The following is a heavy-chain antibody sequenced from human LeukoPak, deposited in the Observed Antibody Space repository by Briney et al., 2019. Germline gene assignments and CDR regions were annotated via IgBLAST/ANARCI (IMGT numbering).Heavy chain of an antibody. V-gene: IGHV3-7*01. J-gene: IGHJ4*02. CDR1: GLTFSYYW. Sequence: GGSLRLSCAASGLTFSYYWMSWVRQAPGKGLEWVANINQDGSEKFYVDSVKGRFTISRDNAKNSLYLQMNSLRAEDTAVYYCAEVGAGWGQGTLVTVSS. CDR3: AEVGAG. CDR2: INQDGSEK. D-gene: IGHD1-26*01.